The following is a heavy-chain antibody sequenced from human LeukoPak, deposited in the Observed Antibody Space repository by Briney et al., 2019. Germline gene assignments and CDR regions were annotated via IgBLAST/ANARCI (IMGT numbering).Heavy chain of an antibody. J-gene: IGHJ5*02. CDR3: ARGVTYNWNFWFDP. CDR1: GGSISSGSYY. V-gene: IGHV4-61*02. Sequence: SQTLSLTCTVSGGSISSGSYYWSWIRKPAGKGLEWIGRIYTSGSTNYNPSLKSRVTISVDTSKNQFSLKLSSVTAADTAVYYCARGVTYNWNFWFDPWGQGTLVTVSS. D-gene: IGHD1-20*01. CDR2: IYTSGST.